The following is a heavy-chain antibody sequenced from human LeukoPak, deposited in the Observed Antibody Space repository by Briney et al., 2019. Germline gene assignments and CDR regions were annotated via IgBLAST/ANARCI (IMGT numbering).Heavy chain of an antibody. CDR3: ARASAGGYSYGYYYYYYMDV. CDR1: GGSISSYY. CDR2: IYYSGST. Sequence: SETLSLTCTVSGGSISSYYWSWIRQPPGKGLEWIGYIYYSGSTNYNPSLKSRVTISVDTSKNQFSLKLSSVTAADTAVYYCARASAGGYSYGYYYYYYMDVWGKGTTVTISS. J-gene: IGHJ6*03. V-gene: IGHV4-59*01. D-gene: IGHD5-18*01.